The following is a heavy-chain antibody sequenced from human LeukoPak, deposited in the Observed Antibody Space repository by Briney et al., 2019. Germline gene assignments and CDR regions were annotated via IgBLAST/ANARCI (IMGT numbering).Heavy chain of an antibody. Sequence: GGSLRLSCVASGFTFSSYWMSWVRQAPGKGLECVADIKQDGSEKYYVDSVKGRFTISRDNAKTSLYLQMNSLRAEDTAVYYCARNKKGDRYTYGHDYWGQGTLVTVSS. CDR3: ARNKKGDRYTYGHDY. CDR1: GFTFSSYW. V-gene: IGHV3-7*01. CDR2: IKQDGSEK. D-gene: IGHD5-18*01. J-gene: IGHJ4*02.